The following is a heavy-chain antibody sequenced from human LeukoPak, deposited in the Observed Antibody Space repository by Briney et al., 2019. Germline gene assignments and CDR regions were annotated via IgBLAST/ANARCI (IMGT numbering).Heavy chain of an antibody. V-gene: IGHV3-48*01. Sequence: GGSLRLSCAASGFTFSSYGMHWVRQAPGKGLEWISYISTGSYTIYYADSVKGRYTISRDNAQNSLYLQMNSLRVEDTAVYYCARTADLSYYYMDVWGKGTTVTVSS. CDR2: ISTGSYTI. CDR3: ARTADLSYYYMDV. J-gene: IGHJ6*03. CDR1: GFTFSSYG.